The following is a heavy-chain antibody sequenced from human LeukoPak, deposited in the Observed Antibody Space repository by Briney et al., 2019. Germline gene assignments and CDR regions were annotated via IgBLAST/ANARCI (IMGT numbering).Heavy chain of an antibody. V-gene: IGHV4-39*01. Sequence: SETLSLTCTVSGDSINSNSFYWSWIRQPPGKGLEWIGEINHSGSSKYNPSLKSRVTISIDTSKNQLSLKLSSVTAADTAVYSCVRHVARAFDIWGQGTKVTVSS. CDR3: VRHVARAFDI. CDR2: INHSGSS. J-gene: IGHJ3*02. CDR1: GDSINSNSFY.